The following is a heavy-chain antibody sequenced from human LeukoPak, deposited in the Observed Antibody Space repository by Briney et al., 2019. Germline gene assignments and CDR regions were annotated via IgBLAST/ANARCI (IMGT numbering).Heavy chain of an antibody. CDR3: ARGVDGYSEIDY. Sequence: AGGSLRLSCAVSGFTFSRYWMSWVRQAPGKGLEWVANIKQGGSEKYYADSVRGRFTISRDNAKNSLYLQMNSLRAEDTAVYYCARGVDGYSEIDYWGQGTLVTVSS. D-gene: IGHD5-24*01. CDR2: IKQGGSEK. CDR1: GFTFSRYW. V-gene: IGHV3-7*05. J-gene: IGHJ4*02.